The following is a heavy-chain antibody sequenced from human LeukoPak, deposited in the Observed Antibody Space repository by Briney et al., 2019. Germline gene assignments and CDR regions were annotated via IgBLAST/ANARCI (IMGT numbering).Heavy chain of an antibody. Sequence: PSETLSLTCSVSGGSISGTDYYWSWIRQPPGKGLEWIGYIHHSGTTSYNPSLKGRITISVDPSMNQFSLKLTSMTAADTAVYYCAGRGYAMAYWGQGTLVTVSS. V-gene: IGHV4-30-4*01. CDR2: IHHSGTT. CDR3: AGRGYAMAY. CDR1: GGSISGTDYY. D-gene: IGHD5-12*01. J-gene: IGHJ4*02.